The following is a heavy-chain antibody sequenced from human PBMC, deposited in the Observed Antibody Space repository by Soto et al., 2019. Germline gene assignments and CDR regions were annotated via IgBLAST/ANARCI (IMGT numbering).Heavy chain of an antibody. J-gene: IGHJ6*03. CDR2: INHSGST. D-gene: IGHD3-9*01. Sequence: PSETLSLTCAVYGGSFSGYYWSWIRQPPGKGLEWIGEINHSGSTNYNPSLKSRVTISVDTSKNQFSLKLSSVTAADTAVYYCGLRYFDWGPSNYYYMDVWGKGTTVTVSS. CDR1: GGSFSGYY. CDR3: GLRYFDWGPSNYYYMDV. V-gene: IGHV4-34*01.